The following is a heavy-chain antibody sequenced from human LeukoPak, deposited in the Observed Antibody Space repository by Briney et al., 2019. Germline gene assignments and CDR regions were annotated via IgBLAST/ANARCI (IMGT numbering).Heavy chain of an antibody. D-gene: IGHD6-13*01. CDR1: GFTFSSYE. J-gene: IGHJ6*03. V-gene: IGHV3-48*03. CDR2: ISSSGSTI. CDR3: EGVVEAAATPIYYMDV. Sequence: GGSLRLSCAASGFTFSSYEMNWVRQAPGKGLEWVSYISSSGSTIYYADSVKGGFTISRDNAKNSLYLQTNSLRAEDTAVYYCEGVVEAAATPIYYMDVWGKGTTVTVSS.